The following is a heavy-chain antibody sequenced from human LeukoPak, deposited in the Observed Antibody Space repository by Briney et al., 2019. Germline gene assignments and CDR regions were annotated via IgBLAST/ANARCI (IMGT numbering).Heavy chain of an antibody. D-gene: IGHD1-1*01. CDR3: ARTNWNDVAFDY. V-gene: IGHV4-59*08. CDR2: ISYSGST. Sequence: SETLSLTCTVSGGSISSYYWSWIRQPPGKGLEWIGYISYSGSTNYNPSPKSRVTISADTSNNQFSLKLSSVTAADTAVYYCARTNWNDVAFDYWGQGTLVTVSS. CDR1: GGSISSYY. J-gene: IGHJ4*02.